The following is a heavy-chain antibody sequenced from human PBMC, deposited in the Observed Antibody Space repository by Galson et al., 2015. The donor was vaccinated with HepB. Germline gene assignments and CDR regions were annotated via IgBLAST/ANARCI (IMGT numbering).Heavy chain of an antibody. V-gene: IGHV3-30-3*01. Sequence: SLRLSCAASGFTFSSYALHGVRQALGTGLEWVAVISYDGSHKYYADSVKGRITICRDNSKTTLYLQMNSLSAEATPVYYCAKDSTYYYHSSGSASDFWGQGALVTASS. CDR3: AKDSTYYYHSSGSASDF. CDR2: ISYDGSHK. CDR1: GFTFSSYA. D-gene: IGHD3-22*01. J-gene: IGHJ4*02.